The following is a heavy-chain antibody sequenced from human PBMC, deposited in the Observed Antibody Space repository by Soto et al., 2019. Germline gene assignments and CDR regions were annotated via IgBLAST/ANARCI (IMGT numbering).Heavy chain of an antibody. J-gene: IGHJ5*02. CDR2: IKQDGSEK. V-gene: IGHV3-7*01. D-gene: IGHD2-2*01. Sequence: GGSLRLSCAASGFTFSSYWMSWVRQAPGKGLEWVANIKQDGSEKYYVDSVKGRFTISRDNAKNSLYLQMNSLRAEDTAVYYCARDIEYASNWFDPWGQGTLVTVSS. CDR1: GFTFSSYW. CDR3: ARDIEYASNWFDP.